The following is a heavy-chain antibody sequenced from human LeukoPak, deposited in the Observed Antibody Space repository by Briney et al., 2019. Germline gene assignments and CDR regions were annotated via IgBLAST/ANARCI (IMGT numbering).Heavy chain of an antibody. Sequence: GGSLRLSCAASGFTFDDYAMHWVRQAPGKGLEWVSGISWNSGSIGYADSVKGRFTISRDNAKNSLYLQMNSLRAEDTALYYRAKDINGYDSIFWGQGTLVTVSS. CDR2: ISWNSGSI. D-gene: IGHD3-22*01. CDR3: AKDINGYDSIF. CDR1: GFTFDDYA. V-gene: IGHV3-9*01. J-gene: IGHJ4*02.